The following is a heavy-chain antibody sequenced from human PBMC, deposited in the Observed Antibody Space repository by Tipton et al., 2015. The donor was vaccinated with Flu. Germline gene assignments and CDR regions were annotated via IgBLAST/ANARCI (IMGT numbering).Heavy chain of an antibody. CDR2: LKPDGREK. J-gene: IGHJ4*02. CDR1: GFTFSNYW. V-gene: IGHV3-7*01. Sequence: SLRLSCAASGFTFSNYWMSWVRQSPGKGLEWVASLKPDGREKFYLDSVKGRFTISRDNAKNSLSLQMNSLRAEDTAVYYCARDPGDSWGQGTLVTVSS. CDR3: ARDPGDS.